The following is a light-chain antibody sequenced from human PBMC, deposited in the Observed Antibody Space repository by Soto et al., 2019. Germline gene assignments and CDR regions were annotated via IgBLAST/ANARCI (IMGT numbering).Light chain of an antibody. Sequence: QSALAQPASVSGSPGKSITISCTGTSSDVGSYNLVSWYQQHPGKGPKLLIFEVSQRPSGVSDRFSGSKSGNTASLTISGLQAEDEADYYCCSYTTTSAYVFGTGTKVTVL. J-gene: IGLJ1*01. CDR2: EVS. CDR3: CSYTTTSAYV. V-gene: IGLV2-23*02. CDR1: SSDVGSYNL.